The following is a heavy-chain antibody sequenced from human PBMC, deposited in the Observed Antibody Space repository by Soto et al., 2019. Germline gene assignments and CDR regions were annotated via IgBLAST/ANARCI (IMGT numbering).Heavy chain of an antibody. D-gene: IGHD6-25*01. V-gene: IGHV1-69*06. CDR1: GGTFSSSA. Sequence: QVQLVQSGAEVKKPGSSVKVSCKASGGTFSSSAISWVRQAPGQGLEWMGAIIPVFGTAHYAQKFQGRVNITSDKPTSTAYMELSRLRSEDTAVYDCARERPERGKDVWGQGTTATVSS. CDR3: ARERPERGKDV. J-gene: IGHJ6*02. CDR2: IIPVFGTA.